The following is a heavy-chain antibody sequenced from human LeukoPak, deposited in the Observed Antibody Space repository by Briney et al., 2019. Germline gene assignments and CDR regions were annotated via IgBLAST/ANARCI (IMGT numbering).Heavy chain of an antibody. CDR1: GFTFSSYA. CDR2: ISSNGGRT. V-gene: IGHV3-64*01. Sequence: GGSLRLSCAASGFTFSSYAMHWVRQAPGKGLEYVSAISSNGGRTYYANSVKGRFTISRDNSKNTLCLQMGSLRAEDMAVYYCARGEYSGSEGIPFDIWGQGTMVTVSS. D-gene: IGHD5-12*01. J-gene: IGHJ3*02. CDR3: ARGEYSGSEGIPFDI.